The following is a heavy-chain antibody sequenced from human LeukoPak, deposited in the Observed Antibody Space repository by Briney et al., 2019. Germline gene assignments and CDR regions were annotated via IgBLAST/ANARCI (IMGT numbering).Heavy chain of an antibody. V-gene: IGHV4-59*08. D-gene: IGHD3-10*01. CDR2: IYYSGST. CDR3: ARWSFYYYYVMDV. CDR1: GGSISSYY. J-gene: IGHJ6*02. Sequence: SETLSLTCTVSGGSISSYYWSWIRQPPGKGLEWIGYIYYSGSTNYNPSLKSRVTISVDTSKNQFSLKLSSVTAADTAVYYCARWSFYYYYVMDVWGQGTTVTVSS.